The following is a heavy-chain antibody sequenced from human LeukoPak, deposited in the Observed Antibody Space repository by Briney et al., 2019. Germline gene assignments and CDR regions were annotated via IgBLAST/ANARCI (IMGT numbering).Heavy chain of an antibody. CDR2: IYYSGST. D-gene: IGHD3-22*01. V-gene: IGHV4-30-4*08. CDR1: GGSISSGDYY. Sequence: SQTLSLTCTVSGGSISSGDYYWSWIRQPPGKGLEWIGYIYYSGSTYYNPSLKSRVTISVDTSKDQFSLKLSSVTAADTAVYYCARAPAPPLIVVVRRNLVSYAFDIWGQGTMVTVSS. CDR3: ARAPAPPLIVVVRRNLVSYAFDI. J-gene: IGHJ3*02.